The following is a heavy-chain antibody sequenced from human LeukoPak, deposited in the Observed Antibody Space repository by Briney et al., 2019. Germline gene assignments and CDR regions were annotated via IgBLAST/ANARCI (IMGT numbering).Heavy chain of an antibody. J-gene: IGHJ5*02. D-gene: IGHD2-2*02. Sequence: GGSLRLFCAASGFTFSSYEMNWVRQAPGKGLEWVSYISSRCSIIYYADSVKGRFTISRDNAKNSLSLQMNSLRAEDTAVYYCARPYCSSTSCYTGWFDPWGQGTLVTVSS. CDR3: ARPYCSSTSCYTGWFDP. V-gene: IGHV3-48*03. CDR2: ISSRCSII. CDR1: GFTFSSYE.